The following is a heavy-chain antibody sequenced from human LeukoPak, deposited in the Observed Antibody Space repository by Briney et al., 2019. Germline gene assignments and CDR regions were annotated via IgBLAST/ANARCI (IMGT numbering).Heavy chain of an antibody. V-gene: IGHV3-21*01. Sequence: GGSLRLSCAAPGFTFSSYSMNWVRQAPGKGLEWVSSISSSSSYIYYADSVKGRFTISRDNARNSLYLQMNSLRAEDTAVYYCASIIGGYSYGFDYWGQGTLVTVSS. CDR2: ISSSSSYI. J-gene: IGHJ4*02. CDR3: ASIIGGYSYGFDY. CDR1: GFTFSSYS. D-gene: IGHD5-18*01.